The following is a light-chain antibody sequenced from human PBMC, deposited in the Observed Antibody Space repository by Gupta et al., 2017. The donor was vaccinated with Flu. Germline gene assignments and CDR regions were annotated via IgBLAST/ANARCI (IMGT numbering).Light chain of an antibody. CDR2: DAS. Sequence: PSSLSAAVGDRVTFTCQASQEIHNYLNWYQQKPGKAPKLLIYDASKLEAGVPSRFSGSGSGTXFTFTIXSLHPEEFATYYCQHENSLPRTFGXGTKVEIK. V-gene: IGKV1-33*01. J-gene: IGKJ2*01. CDR3: QHENSLPRT. CDR1: QEIHNY.